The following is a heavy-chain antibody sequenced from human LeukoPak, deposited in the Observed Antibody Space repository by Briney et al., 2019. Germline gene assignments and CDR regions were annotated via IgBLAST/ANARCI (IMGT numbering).Heavy chain of an antibody. CDR1: GFSFSTYA. CDR3: ARQPNWNDLGRFDP. Sequence: GRSLRLSCSAPGFSFSTYAMSWVRQAPGKGLNGVSRITGTGSTTQYAESVKGRFTISRDNSRNTLYLQMNSRRVEDTAVYYCARQPNWNDLGRFDPWGQGTLVTVSS. V-gene: IGHV3-23*01. D-gene: IGHD1-1*01. J-gene: IGHJ5*02. CDR2: ITGTGSTT.